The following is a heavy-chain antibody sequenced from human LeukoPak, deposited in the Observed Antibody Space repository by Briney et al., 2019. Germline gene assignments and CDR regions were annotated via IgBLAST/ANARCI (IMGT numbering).Heavy chain of an antibody. CDR3: TRVFREWELVLDY. Sequence: GGSLRLSCAASGFTLGDYAMSWFRQAPGKGLEWVGFIRSKAYGGTTEYAASVKGRFTISRDDSKSIAYLQMNSLKTEDTAVYYCTRVFREWELVLDYWGQGTLVAVSS. CDR1: GFTLGDYA. CDR2: IRSKAYGGTT. V-gene: IGHV3-49*03. D-gene: IGHD1-26*01. J-gene: IGHJ4*02.